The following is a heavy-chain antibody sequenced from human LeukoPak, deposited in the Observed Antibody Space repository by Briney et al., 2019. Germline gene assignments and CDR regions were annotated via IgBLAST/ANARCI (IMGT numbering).Heavy chain of an antibody. CDR2: INPSGGGT. J-gene: IGHJ4*02. CDR3: ARDIHEGGWELLDY. Sequence: GASVKVSCKSSGYTFTSYYMHWVRQAPGQGLEWMGIINPSGGGTSYAQKFQGRVTMTRDTSTSTVYMELSSLRSEDTAVYYGARDIHEGGWELLDYWGQGTLVTVSS. V-gene: IGHV1-46*01. D-gene: IGHD1-26*01. CDR1: GYTFTSYY.